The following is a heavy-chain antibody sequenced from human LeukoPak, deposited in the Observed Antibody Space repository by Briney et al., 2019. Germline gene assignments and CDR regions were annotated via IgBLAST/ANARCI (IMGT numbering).Heavy chain of an antibody. CDR2: IKQDGSEK. CDR1: QFTFINYS. J-gene: IGHJ4*02. V-gene: IGHV3-7*03. D-gene: IGHD3-22*01. Sequence: GGSLRLSCAASQFTFINYSMNWVRQAPGKGLEWVANIKQDGSEKYYVDSVKGRFTISRDNAKNSLHLQMNSLRAEDTAVYYCARLSDSSGTPRSDYWGQGTLVTVSS. CDR3: ARLSDSSGTPRSDY.